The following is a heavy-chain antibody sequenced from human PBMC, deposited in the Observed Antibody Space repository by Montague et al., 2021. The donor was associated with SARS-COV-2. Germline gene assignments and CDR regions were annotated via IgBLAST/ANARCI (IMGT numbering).Heavy chain of an antibody. CDR1: GGSFSGYY. V-gene: IGHV4-34*01. CDR2: INHSGST. CDR3: ARGRQHIYMVVVVVTGGEYYFDF. Sequence: SETLSLTCAVYGGSFSGYYWSWIRQPPGKGLEWIGEINHSGSTNXNPSLKSRVTISVDTSKNQFSLKLSSVTAADTAVYYCARGRQHIYMVVVVVTGGEYYFDFWGQGTLVAVSS. J-gene: IGHJ4*02. D-gene: IGHD3-22*01.